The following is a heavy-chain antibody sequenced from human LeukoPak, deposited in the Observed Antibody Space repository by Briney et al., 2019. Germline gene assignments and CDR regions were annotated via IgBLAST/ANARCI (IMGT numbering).Heavy chain of an antibody. CDR1: GFTFSSYP. Sequence: GGSLRLSCAASGFTFSSYPMHWVRQAPGKGLEWVALISYDGSTKYYADSVKGRFTISRDNSKNTLYLQVGSLRAEDTAVYYCTRPKQQMVPSYEYWGQGTLVTVSS. CDR3: TRPKQQMVPSYEY. CDR2: ISYDGSTK. J-gene: IGHJ4*02. V-gene: IGHV3-30-3*01. D-gene: IGHD6-13*01.